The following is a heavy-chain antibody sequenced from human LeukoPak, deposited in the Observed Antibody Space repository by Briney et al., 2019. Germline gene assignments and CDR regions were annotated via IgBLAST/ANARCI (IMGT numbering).Heavy chain of an antibody. CDR2: VRYVGGNK. CDR3: VKEPDY. J-gene: IGHJ4*02. V-gene: IGHV3-30*02. Sequence: PGGSRRLSCAASGFTFGSYGMHWVRQAPGKGLEWVSFVRYVGGNKYYGDSVRGRFTTSRDNSKNTLFLQMNSLRTEDTAVYYWVKEPDYWGLGTLVTVSS. CDR1: GFTFGSYG.